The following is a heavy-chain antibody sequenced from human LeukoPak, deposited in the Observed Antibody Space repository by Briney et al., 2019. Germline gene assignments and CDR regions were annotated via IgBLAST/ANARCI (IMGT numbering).Heavy chain of an antibody. Sequence: SETLSLTCAVYGGSFSGYYWSWIRQPPGKGLEWIGEINHSGSTNYNPSLKSRVTISVDTSKNQFSLKLSSVTAADTAVYYCARDRPGGIRISRHYYDSSGYYYYWGQGTLVTVSS. J-gene: IGHJ4*02. CDR2: INHSGST. D-gene: IGHD3-22*01. CDR1: GGSFSGYY. CDR3: ARDRPGGIRISRHYYDSSGYYYY. V-gene: IGHV4-34*01.